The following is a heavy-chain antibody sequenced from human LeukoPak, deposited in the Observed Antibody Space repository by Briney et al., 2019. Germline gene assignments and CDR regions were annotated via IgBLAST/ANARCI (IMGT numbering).Heavy chain of an antibody. J-gene: IGHJ4*02. CDR1: VYTFTGYY. CDR3: ARVIASDYGEFPSDY. V-gene: IGHV1-2*02. Sequence: ASVKVSCKASVYTFTGYYMHWVRQAPGQGLEWMGWINPNSGGTNYAQKCQGRVTMTRDTSISTAYMELSRLRSDDTAVYYCARVIASDYGEFPSDYWGQGTLVTVSS. CDR2: INPNSGGT. D-gene: IGHD4-17*01.